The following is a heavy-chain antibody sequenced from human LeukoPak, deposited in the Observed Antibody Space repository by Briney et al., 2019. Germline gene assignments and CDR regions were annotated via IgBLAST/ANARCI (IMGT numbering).Heavy chain of an antibody. CDR3: ARSVYPKGYSSSWP. CDR2: INSDGSST. D-gene: IGHD6-13*01. J-gene: IGHJ5*02. CDR1: GFTFSSYS. Sequence: PGGSLRLSCAASGFTFSSYSMNWVRQAPGKGLVWVSRINSDGSSTSYADSVKGRFTISRDNAKNTLYLQMNSLRAEDTAVYYYARSVYPKGYSSSWPWGQGTLVTVSS. V-gene: IGHV3-74*01.